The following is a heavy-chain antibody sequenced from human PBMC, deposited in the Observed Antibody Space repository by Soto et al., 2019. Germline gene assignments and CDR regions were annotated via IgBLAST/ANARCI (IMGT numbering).Heavy chain of an antibody. CDR1: GGSISSSSYY. Sequence: PSETLSLTCTVSGGSISSSSYYWGWIRQPPGKGLEWIGSIYYSGSTYYNPSLKSRVTISVDTSKNQCSLKLSSGTAADTAVYYCARHLTSGYYDFWSGYYQGGYFAYWGQGTLVPVS. V-gene: IGHV4-39*01. D-gene: IGHD3-3*01. CDR3: ARHLTSGYYDFWSGYYQGGYFAY. CDR2: IYYSGST. J-gene: IGHJ4*02.